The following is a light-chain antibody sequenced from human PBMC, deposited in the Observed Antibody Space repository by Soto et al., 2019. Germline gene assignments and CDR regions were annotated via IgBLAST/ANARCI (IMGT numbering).Light chain of an antibody. CDR1: QSVSSSY. J-gene: IGKJ1*01. CDR3: HQYGSSPAT. V-gene: IGKV3-20*01. CDR2: GAT. Sequence: EIVLTQSPGPLSSSPGERGTLSCRASQSVSSSYLAWYQQRRGQAPRXXIYGATSRATGIPDRFSGSGSGTDLTITISRLEPEDFAVYYGHQYGSSPATFGQGTKVDIK.